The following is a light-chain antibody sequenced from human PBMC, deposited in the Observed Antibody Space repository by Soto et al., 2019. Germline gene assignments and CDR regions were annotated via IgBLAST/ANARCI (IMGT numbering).Light chain of an antibody. CDR2: GAS. CDR3: QQYNSWPRT. CDR1: QSVSSD. V-gene: IGKV3-15*01. Sequence: EIVMMQSPATLSVSQGERATLXXRASQSVSSDLAWYHQKPGQAPRXVIYGASTRATGIPARFSGSGAGTEFTLTINSLQSEDFAVYYCQQYNSWPRTFGQGTKVDIK. J-gene: IGKJ1*01.